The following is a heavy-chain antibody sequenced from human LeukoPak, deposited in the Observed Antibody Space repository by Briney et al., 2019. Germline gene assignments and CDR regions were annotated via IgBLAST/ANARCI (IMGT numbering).Heavy chain of an antibody. D-gene: IGHD4-23*01. J-gene: IGHJ4*02. CDR3: ARVSRGNSLGGDY. CDR1: GGSFRDYY. CDR2: INHSGST. Sequence: SETLSFTCAVYGGSFRDYYWSWIRQPPGKGLEWIGEINHSGSTNYNPSLKSRVTISLDTSKTQFSLKLSSVTAADTAMYYCARVSRGNSLGGDYWGQGTLVTVSS. V-gene: IGHV4-34*01.